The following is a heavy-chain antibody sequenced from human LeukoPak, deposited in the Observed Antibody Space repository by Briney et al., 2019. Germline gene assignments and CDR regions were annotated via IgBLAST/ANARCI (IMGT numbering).Heavy chain of an antibody. CDR3: ARDGSGPLDY. V-gene: IGHV3-33*08. CDR2: IWYDGSNK. CDR1: GFTFSSYS. Sequence: GGSLRLSCAASGFTFSSYSMNWVRQAPGKGLEWVAVIWYDGSNKYYADSVKGRFTISRDNSKNTLYLQMNSLRAEDTAVYYCARDGSGPLDYWGQGTLVTVSS. J-gene: IGHJ4*02. D-gene: IGHD3-10*01.